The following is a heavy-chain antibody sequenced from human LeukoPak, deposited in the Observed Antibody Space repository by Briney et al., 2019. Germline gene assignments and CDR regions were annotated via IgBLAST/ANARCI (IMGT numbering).Heavy chain of an antibody. CDR2: IYSGGST. Sequence: PGGSLRLSCAASGFTVSSNYMSWVRQAPGKGLEWVSVIYSGGSTYYADSVKGRLTISRDNSKNTLYLQMNSLRAEDTAVYHCARSGSGWMNDFDYWGQGTLVTVSS. J-gene: IGHJ4*02. D-gene: IGHD6-19*01. V-gene: IGHV3-53*01. CDR3: ARSGSGWMNDFDY. CDR1: GFTVSSNY.